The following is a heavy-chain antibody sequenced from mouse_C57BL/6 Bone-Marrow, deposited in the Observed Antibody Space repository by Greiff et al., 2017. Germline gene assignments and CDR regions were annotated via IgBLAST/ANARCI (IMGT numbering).Heavy chain of an antibody. J-gene: IGHJ3*01. Sequence: DVKLVESGGDLVKPGGSLKLSCAASGFTFSSYGMSWVRPTPDKRLEWVATISSGGSYTYYPDSVKGRFTISRDNAKNTLYLQMSSLKSEDTAMYYCARQGGNYPFAYWGQGTLVTVSA. CDR2: ISSGGSYT. D-gene: IGHD2-1*01. CDR3: ARQGGNYPFAY. V-gene: IGHV5-6*02. CDR1: GFTFSSYG.